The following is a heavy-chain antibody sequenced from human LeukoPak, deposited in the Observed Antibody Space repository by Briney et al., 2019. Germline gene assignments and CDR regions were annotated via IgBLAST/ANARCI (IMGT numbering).Heavy chain of an antibody. CDR2: ISNDGSNK. J-gene: IGHJ5*02. D-gene: IGHD3-22*01. Sequence: GGSLRPSCAPSGSTLSSYAMHWVRQAQGKGLEWVAVISNDGSNKFYADSVKGQFTISRDNSKNTLYLQMNSLRAEDTAVYYCARGRITMIVVVPMRFDPWGQGTLVTVSS. CDR1: GSTLSSYA. CDR3: ARGRITMIVVVPMRFDP. V-gene: IGHV3-30-3*01.